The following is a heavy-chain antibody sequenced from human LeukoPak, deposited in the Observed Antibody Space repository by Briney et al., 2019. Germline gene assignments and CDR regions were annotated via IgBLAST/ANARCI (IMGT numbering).Heavy chain of an antibody. CDR3: ARVWGYSGYDRSYYYYYGMDV. CDR1: DGSFSGYY. V-gene: IGHV4-34*01. D-gene: IGHD5-12*01. CDR2: INHSGST. J-gene: IGHJ6*02. Sequence: PSETLSLTCAAYDGSFSGYYCSWIRQPPGKGLEWIGEINHSGSTNYNPYLKSRVNISVDTSKNQFSRKLSSVTAADTAVYYRARVWGYSGYDRSYYYYYGMDVWGQGTTVTVSS.